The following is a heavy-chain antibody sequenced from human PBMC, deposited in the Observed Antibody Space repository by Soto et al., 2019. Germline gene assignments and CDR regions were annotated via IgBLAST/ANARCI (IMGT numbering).Heavy chain of an antibody. CDR1: GSTFSSYA. V-gene: IGHV1-69*06. CDR3: ATDPWGCLSTCPN. Sequence: LVKVSCKASGSTFSSYAISWVRQAPGQGLEWMGGIIPIFGTANYAQKFQGRVTMTEDTSTNTAYMELSSLRSEDTAVYYCATDPWGCLSTCPNWGQGTLVTVSS. CDR2: IIPIFGTA. D-gene: IGHD3-16*01. J-gene: IGHJ4*02.